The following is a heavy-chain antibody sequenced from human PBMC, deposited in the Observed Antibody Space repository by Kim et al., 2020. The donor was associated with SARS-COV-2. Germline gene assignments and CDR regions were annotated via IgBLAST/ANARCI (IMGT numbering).Heavy chain of an antibody. D-gene: IGHD5-12*01. Sequence: GSLRLSCAASGFTFSNAWMSWVRQAPGKGLEWVGRIKSKTDGGTTDYAAPVKGRFTISRDDSKNTLYLQMNSLKTEDTAVYYCTTDPQKGGEMATTPQDYWGQGTLVTVSS. CDR1: GFTFSNAW. CDR3: TTDPQKGGEMATTPQDY. CDR2: IKSKTDGGTT. V-gene: IGHV3-15*01. J-gene: IGHJ4*02.